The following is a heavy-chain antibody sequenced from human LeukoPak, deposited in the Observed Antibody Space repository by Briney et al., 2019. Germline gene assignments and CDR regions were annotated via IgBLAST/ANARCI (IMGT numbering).Heavy chain of an antibody. CDR3: ARGIGSQLRSGWFDP. D-gene: IGHD3-3*01. V-gene: IGHV3-66*01. CDR2: IYSGGNT. J-gene: IGHJ5*02. CDR1: GFTVSSNY. Sequence: GGSLRLSCAASGFTVSSNYMSWVRQAPGKGLEWVSVIYSGGNTYYADSVEGRFTISRDNSKNMLYLQMNSLRAEDTAVYYGARGIGSQLRSGWFDPWGQGTLVTVSS.